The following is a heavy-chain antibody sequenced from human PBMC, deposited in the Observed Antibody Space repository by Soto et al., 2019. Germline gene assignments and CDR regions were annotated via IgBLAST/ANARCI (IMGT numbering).Heavy chain of an antibody. V-gene: IGHV4-4*07. CDR1: GGSISGYY. CDR2: MYNSERT. J-gene: IGHJ4*02. Sequence: SETLSLTCTVSGGSISGYYWSWIRQPAGKGMEWIGRMYNSERTNYNPSLKSRVTMSMDTSTNQFSLKLTSVTAADTAVYFCAREPLAHSYFDLWGQGTLVTV. CDR3: AREPLAHSYFDL.